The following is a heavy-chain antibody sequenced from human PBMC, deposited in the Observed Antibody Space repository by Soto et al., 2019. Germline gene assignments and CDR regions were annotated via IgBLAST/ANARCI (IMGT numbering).Heavy chain of an antibody. CDR3: ARDPPNFYYYGMDV. V-gene: IGHV3-48*02. J-gene: IGHJ6*02. Sequence: PGGSLSLSSIASGFTLSTYSMTWVRQAPGKGLEWLSYISKSSTTINYADSVKGRFTISRDNAKNSVYLEMSSLRDEDSAVYYCARDPPNFYYYGMDVWGQGTTVTVSS. CDR1: GFTLSTYS. CDR2: ISKSSTTI.